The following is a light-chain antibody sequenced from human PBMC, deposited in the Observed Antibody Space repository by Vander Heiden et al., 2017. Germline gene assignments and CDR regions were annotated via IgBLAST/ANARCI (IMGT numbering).Light chain of an antibody. V-gene: IGKV1-39*01. Sequence: DIQMTPSPSSLSASVGDRVTITCRASQSISSYLNWYQQKPGKAPKLLIYAASSLQSGVPSRFSGSGSGTDFTLTISRLQPEDFATYYCQQSDSTPHTFGQGTKLEIK. CDR3: QQSDSTPHT. J-gene: IGKJ2*01. CDR1: QSISSY. CDR2: AAS.